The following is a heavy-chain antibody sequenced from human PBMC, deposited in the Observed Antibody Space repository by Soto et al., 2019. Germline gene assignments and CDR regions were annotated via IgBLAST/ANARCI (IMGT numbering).Heavy chain of an antibody. J-gene: IGHJ6*02. V-gene: IGHV3-23*01. D-gene: IGHD4-17*01. CDR1: RFTFSSYT. CDR2: ISGSGGAT. CDR3: ARDLYYGGKSLIFHCHGMDA. Sequence: SLRLTCAAPRFTFSSYTMSCVRQAPGKGLDWVSAISGSGGATYYADSVKGRLIISRDISMNTQYVQVSSLCAEDTAVYYCARDLYYGGKSLIFHCHGMDAWGQGTTVTVSS.